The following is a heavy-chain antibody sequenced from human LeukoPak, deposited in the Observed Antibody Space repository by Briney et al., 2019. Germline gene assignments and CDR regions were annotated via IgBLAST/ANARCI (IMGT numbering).Heavy chain of an antibody. CDR3: VRRGHSKGATWSRGFDI. CDR2: IYPADSDT. Sequence: GESLKISCKVSGYRNSGYWIAWVRHMPGQGQEFRGIIYPADSDTRYSPSFQGQVTISADKSIDTAYLHWNNLRASDTDIYYCVRRGHSKGATWSRGFDIWGQGTMVKVSS. CDR1: GYRNSGYW. D-gene: IGHD3-9*01. J-gene: IGHJ6*01. V-gene: IGHV5-51*01.